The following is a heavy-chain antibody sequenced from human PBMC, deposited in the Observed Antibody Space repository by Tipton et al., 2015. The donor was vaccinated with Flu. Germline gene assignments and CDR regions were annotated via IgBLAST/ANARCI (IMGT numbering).Heavy chain of an antibody. CDR3: AKGDQGYHWNLFDY. D-gene: IGHD1-20*01. V-gene: IGHV3-23*01. CDR2: ISGPGASA. Sequence: GSLRLSCDASGFSSGAYAMIWVRQAPGKGLEWVAGISGPGASAFYADSLTGRFIISRDNFKNMVYLQMDSLRVDDTAVYYCAKGDQGYHWNLFDYWGQGTLVTVSS. CDR1: GFSSGAYA. J-gene: IGHJ4*02.